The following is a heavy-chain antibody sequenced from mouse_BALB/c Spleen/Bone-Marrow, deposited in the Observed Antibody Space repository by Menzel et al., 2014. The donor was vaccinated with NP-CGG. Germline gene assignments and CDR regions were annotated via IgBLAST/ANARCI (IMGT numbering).Heavy chain of an antibody. CDR1: GYTFRSHW. CDR3: ARGGNFLWYFDV. V-gene: IGHV1-9*01. CDR2: ILPGSGST. J-gene: IGHJ1*01. D-gene: IGHD2-1*01. Sequence: QVQLQQSGAELMKPGASVKISCKATGYTFRSHWIEWVKQRPGHGLEWIGEILPGSGSTYYNEKFKGKATFTAGTSSNTAYMQLSSLTSEDSAVYYCARGGNFLWYFDVWGAGTTVTVSS.